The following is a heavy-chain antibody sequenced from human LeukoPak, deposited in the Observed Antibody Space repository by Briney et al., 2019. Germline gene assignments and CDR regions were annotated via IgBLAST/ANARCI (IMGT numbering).Heavy chain of an antibody. CDR3: ARTYCRGGSCHFDY. D-gene: IGHD2-15*01. V-gene: IGHV4-59*08. J-gene: IGHJ4*02. CDR1: GGSISSYY. Sequence: SETLSLTCTVSGGSISSYYWSWIRQPPGKGLEWIGYISYSGSTDSNPSLKSRVTISVDTSKNQISLKLSSVTAADTAVYYCARTYCRGGSCHFDYWGQGTLVTVSS. CDR2: ISYSGST.